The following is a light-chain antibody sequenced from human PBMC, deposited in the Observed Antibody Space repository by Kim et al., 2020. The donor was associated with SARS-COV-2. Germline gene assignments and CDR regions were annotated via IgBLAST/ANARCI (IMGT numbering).Light chain of an antibody. CDR3: QQRSNWPPLYA. Sequence: CPGERATLSCRASQSVSSCLAWYQQKPGTAPRLLIYVASDRATGIPARYRGSGSGSDITLTISSLEPEDFAVYYCQQRSNWPPLYAFGQGTKLEI. CDR2: VAS. CDR1: QSVSSC. J-gene: IGKJ2*01. V-gene: IGKV3-11*01.